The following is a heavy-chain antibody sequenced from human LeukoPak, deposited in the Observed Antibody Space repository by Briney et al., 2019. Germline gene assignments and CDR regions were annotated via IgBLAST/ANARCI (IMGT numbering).Heavy chain of an antibody. V-gene: IGHV3-7*01. CDR2: IIQDGSER. CDR1: GFTFSNYW. Sequence: GGSLRLSCVASGFTFSNYWINWVRQAPGKGLEWVANIIQDGSERNYADSVKGRFTISRDNAKNSLYLQMNSLRAEDTAVYYCARDRAMDDYWGQGTLVTVSS. CDR3: ARDRAMDDY. D-gene: IGHD2-8*01. J-gene: IGHJ4*02.